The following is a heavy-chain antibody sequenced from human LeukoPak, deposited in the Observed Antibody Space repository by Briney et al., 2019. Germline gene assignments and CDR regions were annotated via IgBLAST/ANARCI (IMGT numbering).Heavy chain of an antibody. J-gene: IGHJ6*02. V-gene: IGHV1-69*13. CDR1: GGTFNNYV. Sequence: ASVKVSCKASGGTFNNYVISWVRQAPGQGLEWMGGIIPIFGTTNYAQMFQGRITITADESTSTAYMELSSLRAEDTAVYYCAKDWGGTPGLSVEDYYYYGMDVWGQGTTVTVSS. D-gene: IGHD3-16*01. CDR2: IIPIFGTT. CDR3: AKDWGGTPGLSVEDYYYYGMDV.